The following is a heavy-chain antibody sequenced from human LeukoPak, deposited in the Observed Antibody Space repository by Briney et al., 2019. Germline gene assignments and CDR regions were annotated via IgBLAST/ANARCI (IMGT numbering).Heavy chain of an antibody. CDR1: GGSISNYY. CDR2: MYPSGST. V-gene: IGHV4-4*07. Sequence: SETLSLTCTVSGGSISNYYWSWLRQPAGKGLEWIGRMYPSGSTKYNPSLKSRAIISVDNSKNLLSLKLTSVTAADTAVYFCARDHYGSASYKSYFYYWRQGTQVTVSS. D-gene: IGHD3-10*01. CDR3: ARDHYGSASYKSYFYY. J-gene: IGHJ4*02.